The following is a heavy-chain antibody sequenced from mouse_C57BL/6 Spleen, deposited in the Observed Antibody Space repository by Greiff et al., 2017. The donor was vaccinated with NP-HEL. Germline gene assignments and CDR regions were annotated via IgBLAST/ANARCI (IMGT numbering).Heavy chain of an antibody. V-gene: IGHV1-82*01. D-gene: IGHD3-2*02. CDR3: ARDRDSSGSPFAY. Sequence: VQLQESGPELVKPGASVKISCKASGYAFSSSWMNWVKQRPGKGLEWIGRIYPGDGDTNYNGKFKGKATLTADKSSSTAYMQLSSLTSEDSAVYFCARDRDSSGSPFAYWGQGTLVTVSA. J-gene: IGHJ3*01. CDR2: IYPGDGDT. CDR1: GYAFSSSW.